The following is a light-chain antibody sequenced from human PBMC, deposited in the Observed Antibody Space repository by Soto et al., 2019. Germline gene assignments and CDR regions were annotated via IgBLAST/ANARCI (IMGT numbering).Light chain of an antibody. CDR3: QQYGSSIKT. CDR1: QSVSSNY. V-gene: IGKV3-20*01. Sequence: EIVLTQFPGTLSLSPGERATLSCRASQSVSSNYLAWYQQRPGQPPNLLIFGASNRAPGIPDRFSGSGSGTDFTLTISRLEPEDFAVYYCQQYGSSIKTLGQGTKVDIK. CDR2: GAS. J-gene: IGKJ1*01.